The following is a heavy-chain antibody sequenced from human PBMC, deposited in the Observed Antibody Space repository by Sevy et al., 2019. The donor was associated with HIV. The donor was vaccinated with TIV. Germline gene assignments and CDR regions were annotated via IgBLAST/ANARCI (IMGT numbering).Heavy chain of an antibody. CDR2: IYTSGST. Sequence: SETLSLTCTVSGGSISSYYWSWIRQPAGKGLEWIGRIYTSGSTNYNPSLKSRVTMSVDTSKNQFSLKLSSVTAADTAVYYCARDLGYSSSSGYYYYYGMDVWGQGTTVTVSS. J-gene: IGHJ6*02. D-gene: IGHD6-6*01. CDR1: GGSISSYY. V-gene: IGHV4-4*07. CDR3: ARDLGYSSSSGYYYYYGMDV.